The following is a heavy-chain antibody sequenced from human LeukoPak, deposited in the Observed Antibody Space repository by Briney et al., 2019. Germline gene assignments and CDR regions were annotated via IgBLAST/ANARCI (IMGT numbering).Heavy chain of an antibody. CDR1: GGTFSSYA. J-gene: IGHJ4*02. V-gene: IGHV1-69*05. CDR2: IIPIFGTA. D-gene: IGHD5-18*01. Sequence: SVKVSCKASGGTFSSYAISWVRQAPGQGLEWMGRIIPIFGTANYAQKFQGRVTITTDESTSTAYMELSSLRSEDTAVYYCASEKKRGYSYGHDYWGQGTLVTVSS. CDR3: ASEKKRGYSYGHDY.